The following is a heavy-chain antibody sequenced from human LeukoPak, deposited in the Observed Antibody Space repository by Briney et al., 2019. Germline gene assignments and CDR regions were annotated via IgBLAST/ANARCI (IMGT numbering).Heavy chain of an antibody. J-gene: IGHJ4*02. Sequence: SETLSLTCAVYGGSFSGYYWSWIRQPPGKGLEWIGEINHSGSTNYNPSLKSRVTISVDTSKNQFSLKLSSVTAADTAVYYCARVVAVAGTPDYWGQGTLVTVSS. CDR3: ARVVAVAGTPDY. V-gene: IGHV4-34*01. CDR2: INHSGST. D-gene: IGHD6-19*01. CDR1: GGSFSGYY.